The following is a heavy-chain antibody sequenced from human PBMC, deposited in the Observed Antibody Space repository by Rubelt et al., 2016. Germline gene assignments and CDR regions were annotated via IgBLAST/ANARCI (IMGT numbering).Heavy chain of an antibody. J-gene: IGHJ4*02. V-gene: IGHV7-4-1*02. CDR2: SKTNSGNP. CDR3: ARAGDGSVHYFDS. D-gene: IGHD3-10*01. Sequence: QVRLVQSGSELKKPGASVKISCKASGYSFSKYALNWVRQAPGQGLEWMGWSKTNSGNPTTTQAFRGRVVIALDTSGRTTYPQSTNLKPEDTAVYYCARAGDGSVHYFDSWGQGSLVTVSS. CDR1: GYSFSKYA.